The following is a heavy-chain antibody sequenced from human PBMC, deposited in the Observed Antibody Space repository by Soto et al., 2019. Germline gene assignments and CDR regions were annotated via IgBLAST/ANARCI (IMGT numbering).Heavy chain of an antibody. Sequence: SETLSLTCTVSGGSISSSCYWGWIRQSPGKGLEWIGSLYSGGSPFYNPSLKSRVTISVDKSKNQFSLRLNSVTAADTAIYYCASDTAIPWFFVWGQGALVTVSS. CDR2: LYSGGSP. CDR1: GGSISSSCY. CDR3: ASDTAIPWFFV. J-gene: IGHJ4*02. D-gene: IGHD3-10*01. V-gene: IGHV4-39*01.